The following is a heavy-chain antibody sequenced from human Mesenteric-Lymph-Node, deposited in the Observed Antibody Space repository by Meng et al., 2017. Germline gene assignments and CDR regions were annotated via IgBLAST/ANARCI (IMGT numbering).Heavy chain of an antibody. J-gene: IGHJ6*02. Sequence: ASVKVSCKASGYTFTGYYMHWVRQAPGQGLEWMGWINPNSGGTNYAQKFQGRVTMTRDTSISTAYMELSRLRSDDTAVYYCARDYCSGGSCSTYYYYGMDGWGQGTTVTVSS. CDR1: GYTFTGYY. CDR3: ARDYCSGGSCSTYYYYGMDG. CDR2: INPNSGGT. D-gene: IGHD2-15*01. V-gene: IGHV1-2*02.